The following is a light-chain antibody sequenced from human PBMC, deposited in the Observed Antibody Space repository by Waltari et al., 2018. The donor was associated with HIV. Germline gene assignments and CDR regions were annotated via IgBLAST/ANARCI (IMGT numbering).Light chain of an antibody. CDR2: DVS. CDR1: SREVGGYNY. V-gene: IGLV2-11*01. Sequence: QSALTQPRSVSGSPGQSVTISCTGTSREVGGYNYVLWYQQHPGKAPKFVIYDVSKRPSGVPDRFSGSKSGNTASLTISGLQAEDEADYYCCSYAGNYTFVFGGGTKLTVL. J-gene: IGLJ2*01. CDR3: CSYAGNYTFV.